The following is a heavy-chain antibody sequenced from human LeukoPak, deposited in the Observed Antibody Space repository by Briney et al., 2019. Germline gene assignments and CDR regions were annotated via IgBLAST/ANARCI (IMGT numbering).Heavy chain of an antibody. J-gene: IGHJ4*02. CDR2: IIPILGIA. D-gene: IGHD3-10*01. Sequence: ASVKVSCKASGGTFSSYTISWVRQAPGQGLEWMGRIIPILGIANYAQKFQGRVTITADESTSTAYMELSSLRSEDTAVYYCAREYYYGSGTPGYWGQGTLVTVSS. CDR1: GGTFSSYT. CDR3: AREYYYGSGTPGY. V-gene: IGHV1-69*04.